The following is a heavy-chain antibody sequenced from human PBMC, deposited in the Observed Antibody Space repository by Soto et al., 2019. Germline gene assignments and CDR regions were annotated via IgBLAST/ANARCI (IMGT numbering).Heavy chain of an antibody. J-gene: IGHJ5*02. Sequence: SETLSLTCTVSGGSISSGDYYWSWIRQPPGKGLEWIGYIYYSGSTYYNPSLKSRVTISVDTSKNQFSLKLSSVTAADTAVYYCARDGPDTAMVPWGQGTLVTVS. V-gene: IGHV4-30-4*01. D-gene: IGHD5-18*01. CDR3: ARDGPDTAMVP. CDR1: GGSISSGDYY. CDR2: IYYSGST.